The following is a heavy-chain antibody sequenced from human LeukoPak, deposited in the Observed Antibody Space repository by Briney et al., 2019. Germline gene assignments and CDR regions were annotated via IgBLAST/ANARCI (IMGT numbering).Heavy chain of an antibody. D-gene: IGHD5-18*01. Sequence: KPSETLSLTCTVSGGSISSYYWSWIRQPPGKGLEWIGYIYYSGSTNYNPSLKSRVTISVDTSKNQFSLKLSSVTAADTAVYYCAREVPTAMDTEGDAFDIWGQGTMVTVSS. CDR3: AREVPTAMDTEGDAFDI. V-gene: IGHV4-59*01. J-gene: IGHJ3*02. CDR1: GGSISSYY. CDR2: IYYSGST.